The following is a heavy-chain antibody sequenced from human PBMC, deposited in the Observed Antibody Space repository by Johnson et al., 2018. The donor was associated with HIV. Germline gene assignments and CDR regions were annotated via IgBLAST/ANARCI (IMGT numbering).Heavy chain of an antibody. J-gene: IGHJ3*02. CDR2: ISGSGAST. V-gene: IGHV3-23*04. CDR1: GFTFGSYV. CDR3: ARDLDTAMVTCAFDI. Sequence: VQLVESGGGVVQPGRSLRLSCAASGFTFGSYVMSWVRQAPGKGLEWVSAISGSGASTYYADSLKGRCTISRDNSKNTLYLQRNSLRAEDTAVYYCARDLDTAMVTCAFDIWGQGTMVTVSS. D-gene: IGHD5-18*01.